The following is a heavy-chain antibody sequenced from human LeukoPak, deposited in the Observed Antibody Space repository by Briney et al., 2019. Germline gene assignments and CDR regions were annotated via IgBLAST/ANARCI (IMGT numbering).Heavy chain of an antibody. V-gene: IGHV1-69*13. CDR2: IIPIFGTA. CDR1: GGTFSSYA. Sequence: SVKVSCKASGGTFSSYAISWVRQAPGQGLEWMGGIIPIFGTANYAQKFQGRVTIAADESTSTAYMELSSLRSEDTAVYDCARESGYDSNFDYWGQGTLVTVSS. CDR3: ARESGYDSNFDY. D-gene: IGHD5-12*01. J-gene: IGHJ4*02.